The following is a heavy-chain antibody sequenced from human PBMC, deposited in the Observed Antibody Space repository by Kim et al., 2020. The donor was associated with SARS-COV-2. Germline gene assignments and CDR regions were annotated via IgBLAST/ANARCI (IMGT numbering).Heavy chain of an antibody. CDR1: GGSISSYY. CDR3: ARGGVGYQLLGADWFDP. J-gene: IGHJ5*02. D-gene: IGHD2-2*01. CDR2: IYTSGST. V-gene: IGHV4-4*07. Sequence: SETLSLTCTVSGGSISSYYWSWIRQPAGKGLEWIGRIYTSGSTNYNPSLKSRVTMSVDTSKNQFSLKLSSVTAADTAVYYCARGGVGYQLLGADWFDPWGQGTLVTVSS.